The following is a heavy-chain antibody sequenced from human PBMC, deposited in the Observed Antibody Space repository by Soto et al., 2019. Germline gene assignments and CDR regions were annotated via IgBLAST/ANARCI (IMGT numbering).Heavy chain of an antibody. CDR2: ISAENDNT. D-gene: IGHD2-2*01. J-gene: IGHJ5*02. V-gene: IGHV1-18*01. CDR1: GYTFTNYG. CDR3: ARRGGTSCWFWFDP. Sequence: ASVKVSCKASGYTFTNYGISWVRQAPGQGLEWMGWISAENDNTKYAQKLQGRVTMTTDTSTSTAYMELRSLRSDDTAVYYCARRGGTSCWFWFDPWGQGTLVAVS.